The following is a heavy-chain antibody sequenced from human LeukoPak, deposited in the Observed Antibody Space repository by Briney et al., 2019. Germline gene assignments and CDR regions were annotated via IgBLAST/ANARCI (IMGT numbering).Heavy chain of an antibody. CDR1: GFTFSNS. J-gene: IGHJ6*02. V-gene: IGHV3-48*04. CDR3: ARVAHFDRGMDV. D-gene: IGHD3-9*01. CDR2: ISSGSSTI. Sequence: PGGSLRLSCAASGFTFSNSMKWVRQAPGKGLDWPSYISSGSSTIYYADSVKGRYTISRDNTKKTLYLEMNSLRAEDTAVYFCARVAHFDRGMDVWGQGTTVTVSS.